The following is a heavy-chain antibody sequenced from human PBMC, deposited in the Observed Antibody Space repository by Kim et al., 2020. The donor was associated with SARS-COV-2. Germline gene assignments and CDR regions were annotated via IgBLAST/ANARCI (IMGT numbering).Heavy chain of an antibody. J-gene: IGHJ4*02. CDR3: ARSSVQLVTGYFDY. CDR2: IYTSGST. D-gene: IGHD6-13*01. V-gene: IGHV4-61*02. CDR1: GGSISSGSYY. Sequence: SETLSLTCTVSGGSISSGSYYWSWIRQPAGKGLEWIGRIYTSGSTNYNPSLKSRVTISVDTSKNQFSLKLSSVTAADTAVYYCARSSVQLVTGYFDYWGQGTLVTVSS.